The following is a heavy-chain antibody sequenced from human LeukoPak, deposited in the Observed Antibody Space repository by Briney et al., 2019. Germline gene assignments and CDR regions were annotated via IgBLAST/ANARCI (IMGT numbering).Heavy chain of an antibody. CDR3: ARGRAYTIFGVVLGPYFDY. Sequence: GASVEVSCKASGGTFSSYTISWVRQALGQGLEWMGRIIPILGIANYAQKFQGRVTITADKSTSTAYMELSSLRSEDTAVYYCARGRAYTIFGVVLGPYFDYWGQGTLVTVSS. D-gene: IGHD3-3*01. V-gene: IGHV1-69*02. J-gene: IGHJ4*02. CDR2: IIPILGIA. CDR1: GGTFSSYT.